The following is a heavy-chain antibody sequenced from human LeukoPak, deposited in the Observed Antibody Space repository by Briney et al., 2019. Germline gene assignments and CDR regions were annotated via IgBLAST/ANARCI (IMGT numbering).Heavy chain of an antibody. D-gene: IGHD3-9*01. CDR1: GYSISSGYY. V-gene: IGHV4-38-2*01. CDR3: ASQVLRYFDWLFALGYYYYMDV. Sequence: SETLSLTCAVSGYSISSGYYWGWIRQPPGKGLEWIGSSYHSGSTYYNPSLKSRVTISVDTSKNQFSLKLSSVTAADTAVYYCASQVLRYFDWLFALGYYYYMDVWGKGTTVTVSS. CDR2: SYHSGST. J-gene: IGHJ6*03.